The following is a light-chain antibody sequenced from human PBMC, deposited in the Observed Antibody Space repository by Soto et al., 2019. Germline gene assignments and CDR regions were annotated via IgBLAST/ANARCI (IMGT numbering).Light chain of an antibody. V-gene: IGLV1-47*01. CDR2: RDS. Sequence: QSVLTQPPSASGTPGQRVTISCSESCSSIGSNYIYWYQQLPGTAPKLLIYRDSQRPSGVPDRFSGSKSGTSASLAISGLRSEDEADYYCAAWDDSLRGGVFGGGTKLTVL. CDR1: CSSIGSNY. J-gene: IGLJ3*02. CDR3: AAWDDSLRGGV.